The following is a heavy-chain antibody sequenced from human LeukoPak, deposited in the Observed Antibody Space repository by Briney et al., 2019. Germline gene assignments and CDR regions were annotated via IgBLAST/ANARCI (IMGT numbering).Heavy chain of an antibody. CDR1: GYTFTGYY. V-gene: IGHV1-2*02. Sequence: ASVKVSCKASGYTFTGYYMHWVRQAPGPGLEWMGWINPNSGGTNYAQKFQGRVTMTRDTSISTAYMELSRLRSDDTAVYYCARDHVTAYGMDVWGQGTTVTVSS. CDR2: INPNSGGT. CDR3: ARDHVTAYGMDV. D-gene: IGHD3-16*01. J-gene: IGHJ6*02.